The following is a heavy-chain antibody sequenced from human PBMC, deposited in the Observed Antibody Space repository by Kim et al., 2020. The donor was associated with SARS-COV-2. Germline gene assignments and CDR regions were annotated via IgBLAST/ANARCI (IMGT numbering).Heavy chain of an antibody. CDR3: ARGGSFAAAVDY. CDR1: GGTFSSYA. J-gene: IGHJ4*02. Sequence: SVKVSCKASGGTFSSYAISWVRQAPGQGLEWMGGIIPIFGTANYAQKFQGRVTITADESTSTAYMELSSLRSEDTAVYYCARGGSFAAAVDYWGQGTLVTVSS. D-gene: IGHD6-13*01. CDR2: IIPIFGTA. V-gene: IGHV1-69*13.